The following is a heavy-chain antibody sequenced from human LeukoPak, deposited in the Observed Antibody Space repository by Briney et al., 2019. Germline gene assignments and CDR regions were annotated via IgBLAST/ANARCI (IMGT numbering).Heavy chain of an antibody. CDR2: TYYRSKWDN. V-gene: IGHV6-1*01. CDR3: ARESLAVAGTVTIDY. D-gene: IGHD6-19*01. Sequence: SQTLSLTCAISGDSISSNSAAWDWIRQSPSRGLEWLGRTYYRSKWDNDYAVSVKSRITINPDTSKNQISLQLNSVPPEDTAVYFCARESLAVAGTVTIDYWGQGTLVTVSS. CDR1: GDSISSNSAA. J-gene: IGHJ4*02.